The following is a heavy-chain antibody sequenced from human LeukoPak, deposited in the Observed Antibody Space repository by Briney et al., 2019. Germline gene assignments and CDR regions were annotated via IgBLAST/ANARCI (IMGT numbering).Heavy chain of an antibody. Sequence: GGSLRLSCAASGFTFSSYGMHWVRQAPGKGLEWVAVIWYDGSNKYYADSVKGRFTTSRDNTKNTLYLQMNSLRAEDTAVYYCARGGTYGSGSLDYWGQGTLVTVSS. CDR2: IWYDGSNK. CDR1: GFTFSSYG. J-gene: IGHJ4*02. D-gene: IGHD3-10*01. V-gene: IGHV3-33*01. CDR3: ARGGTYGSGSLDY.